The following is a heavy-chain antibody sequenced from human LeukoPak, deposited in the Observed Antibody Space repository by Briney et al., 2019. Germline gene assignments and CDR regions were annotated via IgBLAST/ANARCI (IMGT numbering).Heavy chain of an antibody. CDR1: GGSISSSSYY. V-gene: IGHV4-39*01. D-gene: IGHD3-10*01. J-gene: IGHJ4*02. Sequence: SETLSLTCTVSGGSISSSSYYWGWIRQPPGKGLEWIGSIYYSGSTYYNPSLKSRVTISVDTSKNQFSLKLSSVTAANTAVYYCARWYGSGSYYNVAFDYWGQGTLVTVSS. CDR2: IYYSGST. CDR3: ARWYGSGSYYNVAFDY.